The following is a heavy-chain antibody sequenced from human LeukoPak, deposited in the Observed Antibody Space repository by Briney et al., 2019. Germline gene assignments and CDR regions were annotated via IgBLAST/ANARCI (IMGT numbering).Heavy chain of an antibody. Sequence: PSETLSLTCAVYDGSFSGYYWSWIRQPPGKGLEWIGEINHSGSTNYNPSLKSRVTISVDTSKNQFSLKLSSVTAADTAVYYCARGYRDYVWGSYRYSFFDYWGQGTLVTVSS. CDR3: ARGYRDYVWGSYRYSFFDY. CDR2: INHSGST. CDR1: DGSFSGYY. V-gene: IGHV4-34*01. J-gene: IGHJ4*02. D-gene: IGHD3-16*02.